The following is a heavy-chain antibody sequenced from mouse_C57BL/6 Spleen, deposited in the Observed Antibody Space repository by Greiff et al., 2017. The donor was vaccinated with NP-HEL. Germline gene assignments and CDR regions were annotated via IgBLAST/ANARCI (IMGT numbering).Heavy chain of an antibody. V-gene: IGHV1-64*01. CDR1: GYTFTSYW. CDR2: IHPNSGST. Sequence: QVQLQQPGAELVKPGASVKLSCKASGYTFTSYWMHWVKQRPGQGLEWIGMIHPNSGSTNYNEKFKSKATLTVDKSSSTAYMQLSSLTSEDSAVYYCAREKITTVVARYFDVWGTGTTVTGSS. J-gene: IGHJ1*03. CDR3: AREKITTVVARYFDV. D-gene: IGHD1-1*01.